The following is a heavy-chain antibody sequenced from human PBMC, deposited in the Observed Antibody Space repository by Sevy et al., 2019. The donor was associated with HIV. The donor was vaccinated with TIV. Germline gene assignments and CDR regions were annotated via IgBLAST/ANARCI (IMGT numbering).Heavy chain of an antibody. CDR1: GYTFTGYY. D-gene: IGHD6-13*01. J-gene: IGHJ4*02. CDR3: ARKGGIAAAGTILF. Sequence: ASVKVSCKASGYTFTGYYMHWVRQAPGQGLEWMGRINPKSGGTNYTLKFQGRVTMTRDTSISTAYMELSRLRSDEPAVYYCARKGGIAAAGTILFWGQGTLVTVSS. CDR2: INPKSGGT. V-gene: IGHV1-2*06.